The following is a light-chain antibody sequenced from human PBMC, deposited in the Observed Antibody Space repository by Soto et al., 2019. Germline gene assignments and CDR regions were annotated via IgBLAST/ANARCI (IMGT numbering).Light chain of an antibody. Sequence: EIVLTQSPGTLSLSPGERATLSCRASQSVSITSLAWYQQKPGQAPRLLIYGTSNRATAIPDRFSGSGSGTDFTLTISRLEPEDFAVYSCQQYGSSPITFGQGTRLEIK. CDR2: GTS. J-gene: IGKJ5*01. V-gene: IGKV3-20*01. CDR1: QSVSITS. CDR3: QQYGSSPIT.